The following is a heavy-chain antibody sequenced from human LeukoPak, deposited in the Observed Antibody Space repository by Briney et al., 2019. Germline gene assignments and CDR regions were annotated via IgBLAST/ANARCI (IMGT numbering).Heavy chain of an antibody. CDR3: TTWDAVVRGVKPS. V-gene: IGHV3-15*01. Sequence: EGSLRLSCAASGFTFSNAWMNWVRQAPGKGLEWVGRIKSKTDGGTTDYAAPVEGRFTISRDDSKNTLYLQMSSLKTEDTAVYYCTTWDAVVRGVKPSWGQGTLVTVSS. D-gene: IGHD3-10*01. J-gene: IGHJ4*02. CDR2: IKSKTDGGTT. CDR1: GFTFSNAW.